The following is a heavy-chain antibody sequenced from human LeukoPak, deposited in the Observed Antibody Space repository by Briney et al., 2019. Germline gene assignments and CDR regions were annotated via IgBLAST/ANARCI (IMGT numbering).Heavy chain of an antibody. V-gene: IGHV4-59*08. CDR2: IYYSGST. J-gene: IGHJ6*02. Sequence: SETLSLTCTVSGGSISSYYWSWIRQPPGKGLEWIGYIYYSGSTNYNPSLKSRVTISVDTSKNQFSLKLSFVTAADTAVYYCARLRYSYGYGMDVWGQGATVTVSS. D-gene: IGHD5-18*01. CDR3: ARLRYSYGYGMDV. CDR1: GGSISSYY.